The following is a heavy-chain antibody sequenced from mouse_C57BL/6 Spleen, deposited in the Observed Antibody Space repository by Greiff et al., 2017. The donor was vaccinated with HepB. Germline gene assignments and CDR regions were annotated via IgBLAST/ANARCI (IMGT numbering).Heavy chain of an antibody. D-gene: IGHD2-4*01. J-gene: IGHJ3*01. CDR2: IDPETGGT. CDR3: TRSGDYDFFAY. V-gene: IGHV1-15*01. Sequence: QVQLQQSGAELVRPGASVTLSCKASGYTFTDYEMHWVKQTPVHGLEWIGAIDPETGGTAYNQKFKGKAILTADKSSSTAYMELRSLTSEDSAVYYCTRSGDYDFFAYWGQGTLVTVSA. CDR1: GYTFTDYE.